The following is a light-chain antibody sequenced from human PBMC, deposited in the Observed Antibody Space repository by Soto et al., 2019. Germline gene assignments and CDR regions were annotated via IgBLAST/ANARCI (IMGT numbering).Light chain of an antibody. CDR3: CSYTTSNTRQIV. V-gene: IGLV2-14*01. CDR2: DVS. Sequence: QSTLTQPASVSGSPGQSITISCTGTSSDVGGYNYVSWYQQHPGKAPKFMIYDVSNRPSGVSNRFSGSKSGNTASLTISGLQADYEADYYCCSYTTSNTRQIVFGTGTKVPVL. J-gene: IGLJ1*01. CDR1: SSDVGGYNY.